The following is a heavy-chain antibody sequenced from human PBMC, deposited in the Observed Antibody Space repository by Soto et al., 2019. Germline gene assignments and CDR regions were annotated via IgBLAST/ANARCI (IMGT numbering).Heavy chain of an antibody. Sequence: PSETLSLTCAVSGGSISSSNWWSWVRQPPGKGLEWIGEIYHSGSTNYNPSLKSRVTISVDESKNQFSLKLSSVTAADTAVYYCARVQLVRGVYYYGMDVWGQGTTVTVS. D-gene: IGHD6-6*01. J-gene: IGHJ6*02. CDR3: ARVQLVRGVYYYGMDV. CDR1: GGSISSSNW. V-gene: IGHV4-4*02. CDR2: IYHSGST.